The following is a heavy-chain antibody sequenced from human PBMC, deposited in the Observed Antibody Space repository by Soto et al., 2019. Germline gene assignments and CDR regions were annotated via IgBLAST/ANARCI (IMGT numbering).Heavy chain of an antibody. V-gene: IGHV4-59*12. Sequence: PSETLSLTCTVSGGSISSYYWSWIRQPPGKGLEWIGYIYYSGSTYYNPSLKSRVTISVDTSKNQFSLKLSSVTAADTAVYYCARAYDYVWGILRFVRWGQGTLVTVSS. CDR2: IYYSGST. J-gene: IGHJ5*02. CDR3: ARAYDYVWGILRFVR. D-gene: IGHD3-16*01. CDR1: GGSISSYY.